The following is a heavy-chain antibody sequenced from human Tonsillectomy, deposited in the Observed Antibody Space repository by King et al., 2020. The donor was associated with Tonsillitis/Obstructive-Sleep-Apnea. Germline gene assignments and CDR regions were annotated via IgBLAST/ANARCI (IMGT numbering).Heavy chain of an antibody. CDR3: ARDRWELPNYYYYYMDV. V-gene: IGHV1-3*01. CDR2: INAGTGNT. Sequence: QLVQSGAEVKKPGASVKVSCKASGYTFTSYAMHWVRQAPGQRLEWMGWINAGTGNTKYSQKFQGRGTITSDTSASTAYMELSSLRSEDTAVYYCARDRWELPNYYYYYMDVWGKGTTVTVSS. CDR1: GYTFTSYA. J-gene: IGHJ6*03. D-gene: IGHD1-26*01.